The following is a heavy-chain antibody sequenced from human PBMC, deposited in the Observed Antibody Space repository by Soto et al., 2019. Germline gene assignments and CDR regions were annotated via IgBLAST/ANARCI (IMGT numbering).Heavy chain of an antibody. D-gene: IGHD2-21*01. CDR1: GAYISDFS. V-gene: IGHV4-34*01. J-gene: IGHJ4*02. Sequence: PSETLSLTCRVSGAYISDFSWSWIRQSPGKGLEWIGEISGSGATNYNPALKSRVSLSLDTSKNQFSLKLDSVTASDTAVYYCAKLWRHWGQGTLVTVSS. CDR2: ISGSGAT. CDR3: AKLWRH.